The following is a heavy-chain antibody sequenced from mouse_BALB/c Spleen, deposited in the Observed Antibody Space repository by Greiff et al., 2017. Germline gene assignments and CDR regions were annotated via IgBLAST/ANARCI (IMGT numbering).Heavy chain of an antibody. J-gene: IGHJ4*01. V-gene: IGHV3-6*02. Sequence: ESGPGLVKPSQSLSLTCSVTGYSITSGYYWNWLRQFPGNKLEWMGYISYDGSNNYNPSLKNRISITRDTSKNQFFLKLNSLTTEDTATYYCASDGYYLYYYAMDDWGQGTSVTVSS. CDR1: GYSITSGYY. CDR2: ISYDGSN. D-gene: IGHD2-3*01. CDR3: ASDGYYLYYYAMDD.